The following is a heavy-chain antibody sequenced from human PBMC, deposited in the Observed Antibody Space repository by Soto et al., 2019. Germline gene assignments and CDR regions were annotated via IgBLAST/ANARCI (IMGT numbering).Heavy chain of an antibody. CDR1: GGSISSSNW. Sequence: SETLSLTCAVSGGSISSSNWWSWVRQPPGKGLEWIGEIYHSGSTNYNPSLKSRVTISVDKSKNQFSLKLSSVTAADTAVYYCARRSGRRFLEWQDNWFDPWGQGTLVTVSS. D-gene: IGHD3-3*01. V-gene: IGHV4-4*02. CDR2: IYHSGST. J-gene: IGHJ5*02. CDR3: ARRSGRRFLEWQDNWFDP.